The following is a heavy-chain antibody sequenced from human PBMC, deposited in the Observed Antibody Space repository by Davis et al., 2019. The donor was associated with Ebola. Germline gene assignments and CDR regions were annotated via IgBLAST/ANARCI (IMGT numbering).Heavy chain of an antibody. CDR1: GFTFSSYS. Sequence: GESLKISCAASGFTFSSYSMNWVRQAPGKGLEWVSYISSSSSTIYYADSVKGRFTISRDNAKNSLYLQMNSLRAEDTAVYYCARDRTTVTAAGNKYYYMDVWGKGTTVTVSS. CDR3: ARDRTTVTAAGNKYYYMDV. V-gene: IGHV3-48*01. CDR2: ISSSSSTI. J-gene: IGHJ6*03. D-gene: IGHD4-17*01.